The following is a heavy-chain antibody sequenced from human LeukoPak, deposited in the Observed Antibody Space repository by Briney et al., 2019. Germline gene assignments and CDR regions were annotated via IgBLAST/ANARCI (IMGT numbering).Heavy chain of an antibody. CDR2: ISGSGGST. Sequence: PGGSLRLSCAASGFTFSSYAMSWVRQAPGKGLEWVSAISGSGGSTYYADSVKGRFTISRDNSKNTLYLQMNSLRAEDTAVYYCAKDMEPTYDDFWNGEFDSWGQGTLVTVSS. V-gene: IGHV3-23*01. D-gene: IGHD3-3*01. J-gene: IGHJ4*02. CDR3: AKDMEPTYDDFWNGEFDS. CDR1: GFTFSSYA.